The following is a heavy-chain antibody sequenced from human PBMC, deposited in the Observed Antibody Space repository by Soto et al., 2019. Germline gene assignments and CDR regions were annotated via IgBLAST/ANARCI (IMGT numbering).Heavy chain of an antibody. V-gene: IGHV4-34*01. CDR2: INHSGST. J-gene: IGHJ3*02. CDR3: ARGLGYCSGGSCYAFDI. D-gene: IGHD2-15*01. CDR1: GGSFSGYY. Sequence: SETLSLTCAVYGGSFSGYYWSWIRQPPGKGLEWIGEINHSGSTNYNPSLKSRVTISVDTSKNQFSLKLSSVTAADTAVYYCARGLGYCSGGSCYAFDIWGQGTMVTVSS.